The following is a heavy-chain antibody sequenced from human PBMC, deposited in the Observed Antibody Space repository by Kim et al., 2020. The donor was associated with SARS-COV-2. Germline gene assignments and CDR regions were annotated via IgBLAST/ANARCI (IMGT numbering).Heavy chain of an antibody. CDR3: ARDCEQGVLLTFDY. CDR2: ISYDGSNK. J-gene: IGHJ4*02. CDR1: GFTFSSYA. V-gene: IGHV3-30-3*01. D-gene: IGHD2-15*01. Sequence: GGSLRLSCAASGFTFSSYAMHWVRQAPGKGLEWVAAISYDGSNKYYADSVKGRFTISRDNSKNTLYLQMNSLRAEDTAAYYCARDCEQGVLLTFDYWGQGTMVTVSS.